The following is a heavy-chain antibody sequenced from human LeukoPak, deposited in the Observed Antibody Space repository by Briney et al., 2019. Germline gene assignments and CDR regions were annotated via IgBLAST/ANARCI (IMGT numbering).Heavy chain of an antibody. CDR2: INPNSGGT. J-gene: IGHJ3*02. D-gene: IGHD5-24*01. CDR3: ARDDGYNVFDI. CDR1: GYIFTGHY. Sequence: ASVRVSCKASGYIFTGHYMHWVRQAPGQGLEWMGRINPNSGGTNYAQKFQGRVTMTRDTSISTAYMELSRLRSDDTAVYYCARDDGYNVFDIWGQGTMVTVSS. V-gene: IGHV1-2*06.